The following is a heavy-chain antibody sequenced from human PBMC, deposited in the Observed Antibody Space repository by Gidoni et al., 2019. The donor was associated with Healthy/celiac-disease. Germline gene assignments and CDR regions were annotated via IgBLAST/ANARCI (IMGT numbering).Heavy chain of an antibody. Sequence: QVQLQQWVAGLLKPSETPSLTCAVYGGSFSGYYWSWLRQPPGKGLEWIGEINHSGSTNYNPSLKSRVTLSVDTSKNQFSLKLSSVTAADTAVYYCARGGGNYLPGWFDPWGQGTLVTVSS. J-gene: IGHJ5*02. V-gene: IGHV4-34*01. D-gene: IGHD4-4*01. CDR3: ARGGGNYLPGWFDP. CDR1: GGSFSGYY. CDR2: INHSGST.